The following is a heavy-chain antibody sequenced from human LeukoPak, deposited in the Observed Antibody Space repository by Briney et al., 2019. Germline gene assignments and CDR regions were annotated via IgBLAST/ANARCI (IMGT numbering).Heavy chain of an antibody. CDR1: GGSISSSSYY. CDR2: IYYSGST. D-gene: IGHD2-2*01. V-gene: IGHV4-39*07. Sequence: KPSETLSLTCTVSGGSISSSSYYWGWIRQPPGKGLEWIGSIYYSGSTYYNPSLKSRVTISVDTSKNQFSLKLSSVTAADTAVYYCARVVQHRTYPNWFDPWGQGTLVTVSS. J-gene: IGHJ5*02. CDR3: ARVVQHRTYPNWFDP.